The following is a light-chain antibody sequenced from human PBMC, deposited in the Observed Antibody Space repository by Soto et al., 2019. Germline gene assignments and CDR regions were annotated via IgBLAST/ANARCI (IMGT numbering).Light chain of an antibody. CDR3: SSFTSNYFYV. Sequence: QSALTQPASVSGSPGQSITISCTGTSSDVGGYDFVSWYQHHPGKAPRLMIYDVSHRPSGVSDRFSASKSGNTASLTISGLLAEDEADYYCSSFTSNYFYVFGPGTKLTVL. CDR1: SSDVGGYDF. J-gene: IGLJ1*01. V-gene: IGLV2-14*03. CDR2: DVS.